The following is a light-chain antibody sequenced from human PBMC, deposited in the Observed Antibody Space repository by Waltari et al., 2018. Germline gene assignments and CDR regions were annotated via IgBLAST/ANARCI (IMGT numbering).Light chain of an antibody. J-gene: IGLJ3*02. Sequence: QSALTQPASVSGSPGQSITISCPGTSSDVGGYNYVSWYQQHPGKAPKLIIYDVSNRPSGVSNRFSGSKSGNTASLTISGLQSDDEANYYCSSYTDSSPWVFGGGTKLTVL. CDR2: DVS. CDR1: SSDVGGYNY. CDR3: SSYTDSSPWV. V-gene: IGLV2-14*03.